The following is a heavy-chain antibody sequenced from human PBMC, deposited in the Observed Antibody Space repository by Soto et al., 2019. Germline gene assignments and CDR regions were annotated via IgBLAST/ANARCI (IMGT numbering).Heavy chain of an antibody. J-gene: IGHJ6*02. CDR2: IYYSGST. V-gene: IGHV4-31*03. CDR3: ARDVIHYYYGSGSYYKNYGMDV. Sequence: TLSLTCTVSGGSISSGGYYWSWIRQHPGKGLEWIGYIYYSGSTYYNPSLKSRVTISVDTSKNQFSLKLSSVTAADTAVYYCARDVIHYYYGSGSYYKNYGMDVWGQGTTVTVSS. D-gene: IGHD3-10*01. CDR1: GGSISSGGYY.